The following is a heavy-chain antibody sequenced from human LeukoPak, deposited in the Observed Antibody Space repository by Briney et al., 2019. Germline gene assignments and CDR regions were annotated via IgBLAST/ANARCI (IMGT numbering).Heavy chain of an antibody. Sequence: ASVKVSCKASGFTFISSAMQWVRQARGQRLEWIGWIVVGSGNTNYAQKFQERVTITRDMSTRTAYMELSSLRSEDTAVYYCACGSPQYSSSSGYFQHWGQGTLVTVSS. D-gene: IGHD6-6*01. CDR3: ACGSPQYSSSSGYFQH. CDR1: GFTFISSA. V-gene: IGHV1-58*02. J-gene: IGHJ1*01. CDR2: IVVGSGNT.